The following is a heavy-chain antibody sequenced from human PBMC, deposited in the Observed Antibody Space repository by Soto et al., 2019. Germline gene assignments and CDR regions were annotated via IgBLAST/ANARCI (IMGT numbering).Heavy chain of an antibody. Sequence: GGSLRLSCAASGFTFSSYAMSWVRQAPGKGLEWVSAISGSGGSTYYADSVKGRFTISRDNSKSTLYLQMNSLRAEDTALYYCAIERCYDYYYGVAVWGQGTTVTVSA. CDR1: GFTFSSYA. CDR3: AIERCYDYYYGVAV. V-gene: IGHV3-23*01. J-gene: IGHJ6*01. CDR2: ISGSGGST.